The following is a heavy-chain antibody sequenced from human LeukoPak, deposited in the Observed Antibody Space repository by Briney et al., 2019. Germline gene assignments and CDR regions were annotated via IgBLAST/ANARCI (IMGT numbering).Heavy chain of an antibody. CDR2: IYTSGTI. V-gene: IGHV4-4*07. CDR1: GGSISSYY. J-gene: IGHJ4*02. D-gene: IGHD1-26*01. CDR3: ARDRVGATGFDY. Sequence: SETLSLTCTVSGGSISSYYWSWIRQPAGTALEWIGRIYTSGTITYNPSLKSRVTMSVDTSKNQFSLKLSSVTAADTAVYYCARDRVGATGFDYWGQGTLVTVSS.